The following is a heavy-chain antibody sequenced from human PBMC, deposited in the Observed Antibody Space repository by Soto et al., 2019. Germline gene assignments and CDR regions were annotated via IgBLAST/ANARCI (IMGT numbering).Heavy chain of an antibody. CDR3: ASHQGIYKYYFDY. CDR1: RYTFTSYA. V-gene: IGHV1-3*01. CDR2: INAGNGHNT. D-gene: IGHD1-1*01. J-gene: IGHJ4*02. Sequence: ASVKVSCKAFRYTFTSYAIHWVRQAPGQRLEWMGWINAGNGHNTYYAESVKGRFTISRDNSKNTLYLQMDSLRAEDAAEYYCASHQGIYKYYFDYWGQGTLVTVSS.